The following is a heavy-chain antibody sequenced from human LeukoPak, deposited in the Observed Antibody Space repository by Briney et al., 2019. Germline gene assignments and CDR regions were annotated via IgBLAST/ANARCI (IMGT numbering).Heavy chain of an antibody. V-gene: IGHV4-39*01. CDR1: GGSISSSNYY. CDR2: IYYSGST. D-gene: IGHD6-13*01. J-gene: IGHJ5*02. CDR3: ARMPNPVAAAGTLAWFDP. Sequence: SETLSLTCTVSGGSISSSNYYWGWIRQPPGKGLEWIGSIYYSGSTYYNPSLKSRVTISVDTSKNQFSLKLSSVTAADTAVYYCARMPNPVAAAGTLAWFDPWGQGTLVTVSS.